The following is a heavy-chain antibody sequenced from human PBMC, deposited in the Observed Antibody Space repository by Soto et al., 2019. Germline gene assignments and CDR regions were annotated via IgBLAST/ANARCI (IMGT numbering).Heavy chain of an antibody. D-gene: IGHD3-3*01. Sequence: GGSLRLSCAASGFTFSSYSMNWVRQAPGKGLEWVSSISSSSSYIYYADSVKGRFTISRDNAKNSLYLQMNSLRAEDTAVYYCARDPGFWTHFDYWGQGTLVTVS. CDR3: ARDPGFWTHFDY. J-gene: IGHJ4*02. CDR1: GFTFSSYS. V-gene: IGHV3-21*01. CDR2: ISSSSSYI.